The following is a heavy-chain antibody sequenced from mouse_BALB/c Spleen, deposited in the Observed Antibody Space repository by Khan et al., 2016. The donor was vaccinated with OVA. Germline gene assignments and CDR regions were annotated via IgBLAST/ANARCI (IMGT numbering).Heavy chain of an antibody. Sequence: QVRLQQSGPGLVQPSQSLSITCTVSGFSLNNYSVYWVRQSPGKGLEWLGVIWSAGSTDYNAAFISRMTISKDNSRNQIFFRMNSLQPNDTAIYYCARRGYDYGRGALFAYWGQGTLVTVSA. J-gene: IGHJ3*01. CDR3: ARRGYDYGRGALFAY. D-gene: IGHD2-4*01. CDR2: IWSAGST. V-gene: IGHV2-2*02. CDR1: GFSLNNYS.